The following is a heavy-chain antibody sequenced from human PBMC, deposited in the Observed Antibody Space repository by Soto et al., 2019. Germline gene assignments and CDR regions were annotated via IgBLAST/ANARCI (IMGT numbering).Heavy chain of an antibody. Sequence: EVQLLESGGGLVQPGGSLRLPCAASGFTFSSYSMSWVRQAPGKGLEWVSTFSGSGNTYYADSVKGRFTISRDNSKNTLYLQMNSLRADDTAVYYCAKLTPSWGQGALVTVSS. J-gene: IGHJ4*02. CDR1: GFTFSSYS. V-gene: IGHV3-23*01. CDR3: AKLTPS. CDR2: FSGSGNT.